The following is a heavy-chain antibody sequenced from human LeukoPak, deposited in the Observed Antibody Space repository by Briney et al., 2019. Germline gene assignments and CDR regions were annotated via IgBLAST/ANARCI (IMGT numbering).Heavy chain of an antibody. CDR3: ARHEYTYGSGTYYYYGVDV. J-gene: IGHJ6*02. D-gene: IGHD3-10*01. CDR1: GASISSYY. Sequence: SETLSLTCTVSGASISSYYWSWIRQPPGKGLEWIGYIYYSGSTNYNPSLKSRVTMSVDTSENQFSLKLSSVTAADTAVYYCARHEYTYGSGTYYYYGVDVWGQGTTVTVSS. CDR2: IYYSGST. V-gene: IGHV4-59*08.